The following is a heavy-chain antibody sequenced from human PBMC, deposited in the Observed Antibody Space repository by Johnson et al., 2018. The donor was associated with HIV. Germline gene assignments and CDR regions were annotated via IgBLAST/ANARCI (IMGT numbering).Heavy chain of an antibody. V-gene: IGHV3-53*01. D-gene: IGHD6-13*01. J-gene: IGHJ3*02. Sequence: VQLVESGGGLIQPGGSLRLSCAASGFTVSSNYMSWVRQAPGKGLEWVSVIYSGGSTYYADSVKGRFTISRDNAKSSLYLQMNSLRAEDTAVYYCARDTDSSSWYTGPDAFDIWGQGTMVTVSS. CDR3: ARDTDSSSWYTGPDAFDI. CDR2: IYSGGST. CDR1: GFTVSSNY.